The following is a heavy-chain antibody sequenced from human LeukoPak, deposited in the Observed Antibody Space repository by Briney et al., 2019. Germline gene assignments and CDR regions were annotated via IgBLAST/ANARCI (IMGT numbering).Heavy chain of an antibody. CDR2: IYYSGNT. Sequence: SETLSLTCTVSGGSISSGSYYWGWIRQPPGKGLEWVVSIYYSGNTNYNPSHKSRVTMSVDTSKNHFSLRLRSVPAADTAVFYCVRHRAYCDGDCYSQYFDYWGQGTLVTVSS. D-gene: IGHD2-21*02. V-gene: IGHV4-39*01. CDR1: GGSISSGSYY. CDR3: VRHRAYCDGDCYSQYFDY. J-gene: IGHJ4*02.